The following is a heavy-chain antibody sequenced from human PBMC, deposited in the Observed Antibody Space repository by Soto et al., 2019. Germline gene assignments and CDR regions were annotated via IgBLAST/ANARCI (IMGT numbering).Heavy chain of an antibody. V-gene: IGHV3-74*01. D-gene: IGHD6-13*01. CDR2: INSDGSST. Sequence: PGGSLRLSCAASGFAFSSYWMHWVRQAPGKGLVWVSRINSDGSSTSYADSVKGRFTISRDNAKNTLYLQMNSLRAEDTAVYYCARGREPGIAPAGNWFDPWGQGTLVTVSS. CDR3: ARGREPGIAPAGNWFDP. J-gene: IGHJ5*02. CDR1: GFAFSSYW.